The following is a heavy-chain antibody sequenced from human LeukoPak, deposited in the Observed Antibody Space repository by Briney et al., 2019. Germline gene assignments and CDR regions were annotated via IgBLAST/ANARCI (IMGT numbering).Heavy chain of an antibody. CDR2: IIPIFGTA. D-gene: IGHD3-10*02. J-gene: IGHJ4*02. CDR1: GGTFSNYA. Sequence: VKVSCKASGGTFSNYAINWVRQAPGQGLEWMGGIIPIFGTANYAQKFQGRVTITADKSTSTAYMELSSLRSEDTAVYYCVFGELLSTRYYFDYWGQGTLVTVSS. CDR3: VFGELLSTRYYFDY. V-gene: IGHV1-69*06.